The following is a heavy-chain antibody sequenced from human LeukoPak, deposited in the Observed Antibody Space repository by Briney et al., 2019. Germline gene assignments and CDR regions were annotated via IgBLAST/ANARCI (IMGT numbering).Heavy chain of an antibody. CDR2: INHSGST. Sequence: SETLSLTCAVYGGSFSGYYWSWIRQPPGKGLEWIGEINHSGSTSYNPSLKSRVTISVDTSKNQFSLKLSSVTAADTAVYYCARANGYNQGYWGQGTLVTVSS. CDR3: ARANGYNQGY. J-gene: IGHJ4*02. D-gene: IGHD5-24*01. V-gene: IGHV4-34*01. CDR1: GGSFSGYY.